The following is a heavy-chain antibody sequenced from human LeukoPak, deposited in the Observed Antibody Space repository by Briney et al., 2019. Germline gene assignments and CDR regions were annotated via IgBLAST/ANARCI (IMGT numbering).Heavy chain of an antibody. J-gene: IGHJ5*02. Sequence: PGGSLRLSCAASGFTFSSYSMNWVRQAPGKGLEWVSSISSSSSYIYYADSVKGRFTISRDNAKNSLYLQINSLRAEDTAVYYCASCCSGAGAFDPWGQGTLVTVSS. CDR1: GFTFSSYS. D-gene: IGHD2-15*01. V-gene: IGHV3-21*01. CDR2: ISSSSSYI. CDR3: ASCCSGAGAFDP.